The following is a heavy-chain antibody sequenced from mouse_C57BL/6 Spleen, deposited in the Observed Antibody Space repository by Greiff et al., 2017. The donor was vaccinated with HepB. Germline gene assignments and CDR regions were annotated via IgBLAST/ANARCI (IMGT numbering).Heavy chain of an antibody. Sequence: VQLQQPGAELVRPGTSVKLSCKASGYTFTSYWMHWVKQRPGQGLEWIGVIDPSDSYTNYNQKFKGKATLTVDTSSSTAYMQLSSLTSEDSAVYYCARRNTTVVAPFDYWGQGTTLTVSS. J-gene: IGHJ2*01. V-gene: IGHV1-59*01. CDR2: IDPSDSYT. CDR3: ARRNTTVVAPFDY. D-gene: IGHD1-1*01. CDR1: GYTFTSYW.